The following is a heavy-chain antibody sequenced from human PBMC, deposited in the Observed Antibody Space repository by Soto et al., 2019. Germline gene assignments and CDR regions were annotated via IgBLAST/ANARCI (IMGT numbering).Heavy chain of an antibody. CDR1: GYTFTGYY. J-gene: IGHJ6*02. CDR3: ARERYQVISDGMDV. CDR2: INPETGGT. D-gene: IGHD2-2*01. Sequence: ASVKVSCKASGYTFTGYYVHWVRQDPGQGLEWMGWINPETGGTSYAQKFQGRVTLSRDTSINTAYLELGRLRFDDAAVYFCARERYQVISDGMDVWGQGTTVTVSS. V-gene: IGHV1-2*02.